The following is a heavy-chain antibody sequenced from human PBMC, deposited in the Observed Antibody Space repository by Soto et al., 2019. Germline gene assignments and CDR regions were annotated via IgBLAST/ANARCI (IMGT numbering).Heavy chain of an antibody. CDR1: GFSLSTSGVG. CDR3: ARVLGGSYSGDY. J-gene: IGHJ4*02. D-gene: IGHD1-26*01. Sequence: QITLKESGPTLVKPTQTLTLTCTFSGFSLSTSGVGVGWIRQPPGKALEWLALIYWDDDKRYSPSLKRRLTITKDTSKHQVVLTMTNMDPVDTATYYCARVLGGSYSGDYWGQGTLVTVSS. CDR2: IYWDDDK. V-gene: IGHV2-5*02.